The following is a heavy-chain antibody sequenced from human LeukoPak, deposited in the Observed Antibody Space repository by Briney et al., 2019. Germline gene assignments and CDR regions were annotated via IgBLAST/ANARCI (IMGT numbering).Heavy chain of an antibody. J-gene: IGHJ6*02. CDR2: INQSGGT. Sequence: SETLSLTCAVCGGSFSGYYWSWIRQPQGKGLEWIGEINQSGGTNYNPSLKSRVSILIDTSKNQFSLKLSSVAAADTAVYYGARFYDLTGGYYAYGMDVWGQGTTVTVSS. CDR1: GGSFSGYY. V-gene: IGHV4-34*01. CDR3: ARFYDLTGGYYAYGMDV. D-gene: IGHD5/OR15-5a*01.